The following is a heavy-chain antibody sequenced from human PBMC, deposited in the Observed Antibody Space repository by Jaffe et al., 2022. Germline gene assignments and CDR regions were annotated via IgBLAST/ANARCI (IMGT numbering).Heavy chain of an antibody. Sequence: EVQVVESGGGLVQPGGSLRLSCAASGFTFSDHNMNWVRQAPGKGLEWVSHISSSSKVIYYADSVKGRFTISRDNAKNSLHLQMNSLRAEDTALYYCVRDPRFCSGGTCYPFDYWGQGTLVTVSS. CDR3: VRDPRFCSGGTCYPFDY. J-gene: IGHJ4*02. V-gene: IGHV3-48*01. CDR1: GFTFSDHN. CDR2: ISSSSKVI. D-gene: IGHD2-15*01.